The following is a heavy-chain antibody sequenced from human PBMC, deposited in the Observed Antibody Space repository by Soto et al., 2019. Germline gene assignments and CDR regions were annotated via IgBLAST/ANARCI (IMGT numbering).Heavy chain of an antibody. J-gene: IGHJ6*02. Sequence: GGSLRLSCAASGFTFSSYGMHWVRQAPGKGLEWVAVIWYDGSNKYYADSVKGRFTISRDNSKNTLYLQMNSLRAEDTAVYYCARGGYSYGNYYYYGMDVWGQGTTVNVSS. CDR3: ARGGYSYGNYYYYGMDV. D-gene: IGHD5-18*01. V-gene: IGHV3-33*01. CDR2: IWYDGSNK. CDR1: GFTFSSYG.